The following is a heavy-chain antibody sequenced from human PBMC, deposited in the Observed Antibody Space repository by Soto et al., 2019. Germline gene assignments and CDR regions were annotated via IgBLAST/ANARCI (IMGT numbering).Heavy chain of an antibody. J-gene: IGHJ4*02. CDR1: GYTFKSYA. CDR2: INAGNGNT. Sequence: QVQLVQSGAEVKKPGASVKVSCKASGYTFKSYAMHWVRQAPGQRLEWMGWINAGNGNTKYSQKLQGRVTITRDTSASTAYMELSTLRSEDTPLSPCARSYVDRVVFPFDYWGQGTLVTVSS. CDR3: ARSYVDRVVFPFDY. V-gene: IGHV1-3*01. D-gene: IGHD3-10*01.